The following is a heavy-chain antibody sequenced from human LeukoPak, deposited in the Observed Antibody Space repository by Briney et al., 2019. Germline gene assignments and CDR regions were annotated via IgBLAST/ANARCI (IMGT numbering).Heavy chain of an antibody. Sequence: PSQTLSLTCAVSGGSISSGGYSWSWIRQPPGKGLEWIGYIYHSGSTYYNPSLKSRVTISVDTSKNQFSLKLSSVTAADTAVYYCARGRLPDYWGQGTLVTVSS. CDR3: ARGRLPDY. V-gene: IGHV4-30-2*01. CDR2: IYHSGST. J-gene: IGHJ4*02. CDR1: GGSISSGGYS.